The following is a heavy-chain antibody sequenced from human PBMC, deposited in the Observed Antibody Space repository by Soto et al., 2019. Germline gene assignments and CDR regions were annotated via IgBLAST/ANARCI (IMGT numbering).Heavy chain of an antibody. CDR2: IDPSGSQT. Sequence: GESLKISCKGSGYSFAGYWITWVRQKPGKGLEWMGRIDPSGSQTYYSPSFRGHVTISVTKSITTVFLQWSSLRASDTAMYYCARQIYDSDTGPNFQYYFDSWGQGTPVTVSA. CDR3: ARQIYDSDTGPNFQYYFDS. V-gene: IGHV5-10-1*01. CDR1: GYSFAGYW. J-gene: IGHJ4*02. D-gene: IGHD3-22*01.